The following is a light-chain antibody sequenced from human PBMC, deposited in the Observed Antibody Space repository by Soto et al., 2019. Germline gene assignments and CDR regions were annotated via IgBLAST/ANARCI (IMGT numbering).Light chain of an antibody. CDR1: QSISSY. J-gene: IGKJ5*01. V-gene: IGKV1-39*01. CDR3: QQSYSTPIT. CDR2: AAS. Sequence: QSPSSLSASVGDRVTITCRASQSISSYLNWYQQKPGKAPKLLIYAASSLQSGVPSRFSGSGSGTDFTLTISSLQPEDFATYYCQQSYSTPITFGQGTRLEIK.